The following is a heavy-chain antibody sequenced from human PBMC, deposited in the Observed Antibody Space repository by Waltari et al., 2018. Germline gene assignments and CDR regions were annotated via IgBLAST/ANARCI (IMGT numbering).Heavy chain of an antibody. V-gene: IGHV3-48*02. CDR1: GFTFSTYT. D-gene: IGHD6-19*01. CDR2: ISDAGGII. CDR3: TRSSGQDK. Sequence: EVQLVESGGGLVQPGGSLSLSCAAPGFTFSTYTMNWARQAPGKGLEWISFISDAGGIIYYADSVKGRFTISRDNAKNSLYLQMNSLRDDDTALYYCTRSSGQDKWGQGTLVTVSS. J-gene: IGHJ4*02.